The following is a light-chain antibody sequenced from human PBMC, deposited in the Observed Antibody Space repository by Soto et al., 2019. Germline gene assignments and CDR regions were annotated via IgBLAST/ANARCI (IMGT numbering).Light chain of an antibody. CDR3: QVWDSGSDRYV. V-gene: IGLV3-21*02. Sequence: SYELTQPPSVSVAPGQTARITCGGNNIGSKSVHWYQLKPGQAPVLVVYDDDDRPSGIPERFSGSNSGNTATLTIGRVEAGEEADYYCQVWDSGSDRYVFGTGTKVTVL. CDR2: DDD. J-gene: IGLJ1*01. CDR1: NIGSKS.